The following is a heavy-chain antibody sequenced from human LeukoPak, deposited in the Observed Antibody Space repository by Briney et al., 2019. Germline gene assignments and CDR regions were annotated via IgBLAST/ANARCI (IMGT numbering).Heavy chain of an antibody. CDR2: IYYSGST. V-gene: IGHV4-59*01. CDR1: GGSFSGYY. D-gene: IGHD2-8*02. J-gene: IGHJ4*02. Sequence: SETLSLTCTVYGGSFSGYYWNWIRQPPGKGLEWIGYIYYSGSTNYKPSLKSRVTISIDTSKNQFSLKMRSVTAADTAVYYCARGGVLLGIDYWGQGTLVTVSS. CDR3: ARGGVLLGIDY.